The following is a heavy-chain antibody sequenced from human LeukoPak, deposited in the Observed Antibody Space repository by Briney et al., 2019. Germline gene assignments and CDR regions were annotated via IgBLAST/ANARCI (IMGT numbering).Heavy chain of an antibody. D-gene: IGHD3-3*01. V-gene: IGHV3-48*01. Sequence: PGGPLRLSCAASGFTFSSYSMNWVRQAPGKGLEWVSYISSSSSTIYYADSVKGRFTISRDNAKNSLYLQMNSLRAEDTAVYYCARDSYFWSGYYSLGWFDPWGQGTLVTVSS. J-gene: IGHJ5*02. CDR1: GFTFSSYS. CDR3: ARDSYFWSGYYSLGWFDP. CDR2: ISSSSSTI.